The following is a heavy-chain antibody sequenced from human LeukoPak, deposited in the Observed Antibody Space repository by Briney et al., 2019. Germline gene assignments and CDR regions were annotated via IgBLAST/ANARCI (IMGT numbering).Heavy chain of an antibody. J-gene: IGHJ4*02. D-gene: IGHD4-23*01. CDR1: GFTLSSYS. CDR3: ARDIYGGNPRTDY. V-gene: IGHV3-48*02. Sequence: PGGSLRLSCAASGFTLSSYSMNWVRQAPGKGLAWISYISSSGDTIYYAESVQGRFTISRDNAKSSLYLQMNSLRDEDTGVYYCARDIYGGNPRTDYWGPGTLVTVSS. CDR2: ISSSGDTI.